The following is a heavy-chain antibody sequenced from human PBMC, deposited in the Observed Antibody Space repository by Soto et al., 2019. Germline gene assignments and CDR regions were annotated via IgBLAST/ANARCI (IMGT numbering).Heavy chain of an antibody. Sequence: SETLSLTCTVSGGSIISGNWSWIRQPPGKGLEWIGYISYSGNTNYNPSLKSRVTMSVDTPKNQFSLRLSSVTTADTAVYYCAGLRGYAGSPIDYRGQGTLVTVSS. CDR1: GGSIISGN. V-gene: IGHV4-59*01. CDR2: ISYSGNT. J-gene: IGHJ4*02. CDR3: AGLRGYAGSPIDY. D-gene: IGHD2-15*01.